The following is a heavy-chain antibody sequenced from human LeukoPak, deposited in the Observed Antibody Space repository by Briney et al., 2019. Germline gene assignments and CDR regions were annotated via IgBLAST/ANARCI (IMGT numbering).Heavy chain of an antibody. J-gene: IGHJ5*02. CDR1: GFSSSSHS. Sequence: RGSLRLSCAPSGFSSSSHSMSWVRQAPGGGREWASSIRSSISYINYAGSVKGRFTISRDNAKNSLYLQRNRLRAEDTAGYYCARDDTISGQPSGGFDPWGQGTLVTVSS. CDR2: IRSSISYI. CDR3: ARDDTISGQPSGGFDP. D-gene: IGHD3-3*01. V-gene: IGHV3-21*01.